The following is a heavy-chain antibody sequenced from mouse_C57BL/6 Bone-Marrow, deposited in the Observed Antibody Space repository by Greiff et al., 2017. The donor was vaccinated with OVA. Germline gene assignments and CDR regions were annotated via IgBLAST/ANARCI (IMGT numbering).Heavy chain of an antibody. V-gene: IGHV1-50*01. CDR3: ARWSLRAMDY. CDR2: IDPSDSYT. Sequence: QVQLQQSGAELVKPGASVKLSCKASGYTFTSYWMQWVKQRPGQGLEWIGEIDPSDSYTNYNQKFKGKATLTVDTSSSTAYMQLSSLTSEDSAVYYCARWSLRAMDYWGQGTSVTVSS. CDR1: GYTFTSYW. J-gene: IGHJ4*01.